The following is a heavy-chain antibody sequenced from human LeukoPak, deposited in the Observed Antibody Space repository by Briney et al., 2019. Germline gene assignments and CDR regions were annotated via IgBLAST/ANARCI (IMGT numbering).Heavy chain of an antibody. CDR1: GVSVINTNW. J-gene: IGHJ4*02. D-gene: IGHD3-3*01. CDR3: AREGGFYRPLDY. CDR2: VHLDGRT. Sequence: KASETLSLTCGVSGVSVINTNWWTWVRQPPGKGLEWIGEVHLDGRTNYNPSLESRLTMSVDVSENQVSLKLTSVTAADTAVYYCAREGGFYRPLDYSGQGTLVTVSS. V-gene: IGHV4-4*02.